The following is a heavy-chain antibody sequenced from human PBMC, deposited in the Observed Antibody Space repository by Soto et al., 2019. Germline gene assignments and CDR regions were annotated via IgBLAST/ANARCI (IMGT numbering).Heavy chain of an antibody. Sequence: ASVKVSCKASGYTFTSYYMHWVRQAPGQRLERMGIINPSGGSTSYAQKFQGRVTMTRDTSTSTVYMELSSLRSEDTALYYCARVGGTLTPDYWGQGTLVTVSS. CDR2: INPSGGST. J-gene: IGHJ4*02. D-gene: IGHD1-1*01. V-gene: IGHV1-46*03. CDR3: ARVGGTLTPDY. CDR1: GYTFTSYY.